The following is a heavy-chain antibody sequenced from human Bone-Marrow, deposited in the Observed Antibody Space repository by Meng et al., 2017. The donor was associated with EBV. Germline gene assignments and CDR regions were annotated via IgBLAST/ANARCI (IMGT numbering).Heavy chain of an antibody. CDR2: INVGNGDT. Sequence: QGLLVQSGAEVKKPGASVKVSCKASGYTFSTYAIHWVRQAPGQRLEWMGWINVGNGDTKYSQKLQGRVTITRDTSASTAYMELRSLRSEDTAVYYCARDSSGDSRNFDPWGQGTLVTVSS. V-gene: IGHV1-3*01. CDR1: GYTFSTYA. CDR3: ARDSSGDSRNFDP. J-gene: IGHJ5*02. D-gene: IGHD3-22*01.